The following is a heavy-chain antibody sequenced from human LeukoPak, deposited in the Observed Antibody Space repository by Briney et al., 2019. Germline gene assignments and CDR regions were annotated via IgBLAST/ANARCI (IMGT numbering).Heavy chain of an antibody. CDR2: IYYSGST. J-gene: IGHJ4*02. V-gene: IGHV4-39*02. CDR1: GGSISSSSYY. CDR3: ARDRYYYDSRKRFFDY. Sequence: SETLSLTCTVSGGSISSSSYYWGWIRQPPGKGLEWIGSIYYSGSTYYNPSLKSRVTISVYTSKNQFSLKLSSVTAADTAVYYCARDRYYYDSRKRFFDYWGQGTLVTVSS. D-gene: IGHD3-22*01.